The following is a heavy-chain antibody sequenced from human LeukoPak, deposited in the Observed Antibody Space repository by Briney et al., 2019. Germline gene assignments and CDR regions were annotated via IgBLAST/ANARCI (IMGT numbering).Heavy chain of an antibody. CDR3: ARDLGTSGQFDY. Sequence: ASVKVSCKASEGTFSSYAISWVRQAPGQGLEWMGGIIPIFGTANYAQKFQGRVTITADESTSTAYMELSSLRSEDTAVYYCARDLGTSGQFDYWGQGTLVTVSS. CDR2: IIPIFGTA. CDR1: EGTFSSYA. V-gene: IGHV1-69*13. J-gene: IGHJ4*02. D-gene: IGHD1-1*01.